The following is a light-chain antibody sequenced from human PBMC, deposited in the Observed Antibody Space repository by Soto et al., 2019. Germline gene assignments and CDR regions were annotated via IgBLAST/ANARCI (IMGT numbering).Light chain of an antibody. V-gene: IGKV3-15*01. Sequence: EIVMTQSPATLSVSPGERATLSCRASQSVSSNLAWYQQKPGQAPRLLIYGASTRATGIPARFSGSGSGTEFTLTISGVQSEDFAVYCCQQYNNWPPLTFGGGTRWRSN. CDR3: QQYNNWPPLT. CDR2: GAS. J-gene: IGKJ4*01. CDR1: QSVSSN.